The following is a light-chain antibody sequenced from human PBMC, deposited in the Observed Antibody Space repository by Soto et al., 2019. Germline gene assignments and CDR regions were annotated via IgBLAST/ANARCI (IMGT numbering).Light chain of an antibody. J-gene: IGKJ5*01. CDR1: QGISSA. V-gene: IGKV1-13*02. CDR2: DAS. Sequence: AIQLTQSPSSLSASVGDRVTITCRASQGISSALAWYQQKPGKAPKLLIYDASSLESGVPSRFSGSGSGTDFTLTISSLKHEDFATYYCQQFNSYFSFGQGTRLEI. CDR3: QQFNSYFS.